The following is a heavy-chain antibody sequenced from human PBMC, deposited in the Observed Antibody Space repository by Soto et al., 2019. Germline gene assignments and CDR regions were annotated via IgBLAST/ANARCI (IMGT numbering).Heavy chain of an antibody. V-gene: IGHV4-30-4*01. CDR3: ARWWSGSRQGFDP. Sequence: SETLSLTCTVSGGSISSGDYYWSWIRQPPGKGLEWIGYIYSSGSTYYNPSLKSRVTISVDTSKNQFSLKLSSVTAADTAVYYCARWWSGSRQGFDPWGQGTLVTVSS. CDR2: IYSSGST. CDR1: GGSISSGDYY. D-gene: IGHD3-3*01. J-gene: IGHJ5*02.